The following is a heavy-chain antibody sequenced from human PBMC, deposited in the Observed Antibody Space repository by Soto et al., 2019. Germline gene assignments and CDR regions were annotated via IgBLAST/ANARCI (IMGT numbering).Heavy chain of an antibody. CDR1: GRSFSGFY. V-gene: IGHV4-34*01. Sequence: LDTLSRTYAIYGRSFSGFYWSWIRQPPGKGLEWIGEINHSGSTNYNPSLKSRVTISVDTSKNQFSLKLSSVTAADTAVYYCARGYYYGSGSDPTAYYYGMDVWGQGTTVT. CDR3: ARGYYYGSGSDPTAYYYGMDV. CDR2: INHSGST. J-gene: IGHJ6*02. D-gene: IGHD3-10*01.